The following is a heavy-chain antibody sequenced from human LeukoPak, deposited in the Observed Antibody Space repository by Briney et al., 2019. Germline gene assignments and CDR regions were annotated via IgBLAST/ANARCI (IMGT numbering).Heavy chain of an antibody. J-gene: IGHJ4*02. V-gene: IGHV1-46*01. CDR2: INPSGGST. D-gene: IGHD3-22*01. Sequence: ASVKVSCKASGYTFTSYYMHWVRQAPGQGLEWMGIINPSGGSTSYAQKFQGRVTMTRDTRTSTVYMELSRLRSEDTAVYYCARRGSVIVVVIDFDYWGQGTLVTVSS. CDR1: GYTFTSYY. CDR3: ARRGSVIVVVIDFDY.